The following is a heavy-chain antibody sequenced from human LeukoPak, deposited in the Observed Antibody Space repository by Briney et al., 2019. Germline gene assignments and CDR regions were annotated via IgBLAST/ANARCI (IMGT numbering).Heavy chain of an antibody. Sequence: GGPLRLSCAASGFTFSSYSMNWVRQAPGKGLEWVSSISSSSSYIYYADSVKGRFTISRDNAKNSLYLQMNSLRAEDTAVYYCARGRSRIAAAGPFDPWGQGTLVTVSS. CDR2: ISSSSSYI. J-gene: IGHJ5*02. CDR1: GFTFSSYS. D-gene: IGHD6-13*01. V-gene: IGHV3-21*01. CDR3: ARGRSRIAAAGPFDP.